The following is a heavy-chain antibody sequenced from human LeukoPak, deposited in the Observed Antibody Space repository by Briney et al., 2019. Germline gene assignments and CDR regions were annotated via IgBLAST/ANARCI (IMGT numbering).Heavy chain of an antibody. D-gene: IGHD2-21*01. CDR1: GGTFSSYA. V-gene: IGHV1-69*06. CDR3: ARDPPTLWGFFDY. J-gene: IGHJ4*02. CDR2: IIPIFGTA. Sequence: SVKVSCKASGGTFSSYAISWVRQAPGQGLESMGGIIPIFGTANYAQKFQGRVTITADKSTSTAYMDLSSLRSEDTAVYYCARDPPTLWGFFDYWGQGTLVTVSS.